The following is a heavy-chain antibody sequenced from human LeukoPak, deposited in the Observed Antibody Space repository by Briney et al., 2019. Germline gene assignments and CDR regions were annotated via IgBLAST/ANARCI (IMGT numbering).Heavy chain of an antibody. D-gene: IGHD3-10*01. CDR1: GFTFSSYV. CDR3: AKEVELLWFGELSN. CDR2: ISWNSGSI. Sequence: GGSLRLSCAASGFTFSSYVVNWVRQAPGKGLEWVSGISWNSGSIGYADSVKGRFTISRDNAKNSLYLQMNSLRAEDTALYYCAKEVELLWFGELSNWGQGTLVTVSS. V-gene: IGHV3-9*01. J-gene: IGHJ4*02.